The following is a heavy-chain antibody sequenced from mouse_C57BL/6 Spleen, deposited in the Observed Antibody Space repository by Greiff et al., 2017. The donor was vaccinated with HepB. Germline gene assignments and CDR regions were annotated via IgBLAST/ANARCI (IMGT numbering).Heavy chain of an antibody. V-gene: IGHV5-4*01. CDR3: AREGLGPAWFAY. Sequence: EVKVVESGGGLVKPGGSLKLSCAASGFTFSSYAMSWVRQTPEKRLEWVATISDGGSYTYYPDNVKGRFTISRDNAKNNLYLQMSHLKSEDTAMYYCAREGLGPAWFAYWGQGTLVTVSA. D-gene: IGHD2-4*01. CDR2: ISDGGSYT. CDR1: GFTFSSYA. J-gene: IGHJ3*01.